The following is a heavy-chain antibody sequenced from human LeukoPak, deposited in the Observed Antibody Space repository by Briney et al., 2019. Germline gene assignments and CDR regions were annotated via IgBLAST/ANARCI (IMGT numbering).Heavy chain of an antibody. V-gene: IGHV3-30*03. D-gene: IGHD2-2*01. CDR2: ISYDGSNK. CDR3: AVGGRYCSSTSCYSPFDY. Sequence: HPGGSLRLSCAASGFTFSTYGMHWVRQAPGKGLEWVAVISYDGSNKYYADSVKGRFTISRDNSKNTLYLQMNSLRAEDTAVYYCAVGGRYCSSTSCYSPFDYWGQGTLVTVSS. CDR1: GFTFSTYG. J-gene: IGHJ4*02.